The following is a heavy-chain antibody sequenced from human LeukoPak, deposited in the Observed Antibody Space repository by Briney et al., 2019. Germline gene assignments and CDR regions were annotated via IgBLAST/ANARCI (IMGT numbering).Heavy chain of an antibody. CDR2: TYTGGNS. CDR1: GRYW. V-gene: IGHV3-53*01. J-gene: IGHJ3*02. Sequence: PGGSLRLSCAASGRYWMHWVRQAPGKGLEWVSVTYTGGNSYYADSVKGRFIISRDISKNTLYLQMNSLRAEDSALYYCARGGRGSAAVVAPRSFDIWGQGTMVTVSS. D-gene: IGHD3-22*01. CDR3: ARGGRGSAAVVAPRSFDI.